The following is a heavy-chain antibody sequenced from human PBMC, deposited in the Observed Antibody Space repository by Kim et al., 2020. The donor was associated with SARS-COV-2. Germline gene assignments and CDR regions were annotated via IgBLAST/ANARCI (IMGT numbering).Heavy chain of an antibody. J-gene: IGHJ1*01. CDR3: ARGSRQQLVRAQYFQH. Sequence: ASVKVSCKASGYTFTGYYMHWVRQAPGQGLEWMGWINPNSGGTNYAQKFQGRVTMTRDTSISTAYMELSRLRSDDTAVYYCARGSRQQLVRAQYFQHWGQGTLVTVSS. CDR1: GYTFTGYY. CDR2: INPNSGGT. V-gene: IGHV1-2*02. D-gene: IGHD6-13*01.